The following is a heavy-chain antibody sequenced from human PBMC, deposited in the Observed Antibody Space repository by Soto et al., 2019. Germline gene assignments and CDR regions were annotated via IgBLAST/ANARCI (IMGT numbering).Heavy chain of an antibody. Sequence: GASVKVSCKASGGTFSSYAISWVRQAPGQGLEWMGGIIPIFGTANYAQKFQGRVTITADESTSTAYMELSSLRSEDTAVYYCARSILSGYYSFINSWFDPWGKGSLVTVSS. D-gene: IGHD3-9*01. V-gene: IGHV1-69*13. CDR2: IIPIFGTA. J-gene: IGHJ5*02. CDR1: GGTFSSYA. CDR3: ARSILSGYYSFINSWFDP.